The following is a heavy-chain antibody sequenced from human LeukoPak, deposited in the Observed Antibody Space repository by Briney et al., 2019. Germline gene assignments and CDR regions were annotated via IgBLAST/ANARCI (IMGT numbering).Heavy chain of an antibody. CDR3: ARELEVRGEHAFDI. Sequence: SGPTLVNPTQTLTLTCAFSGFSLSTSGVGVGWIRQPPGKALEWLALIYWDDDKRYSPSLKSRLTISKDTSKNQVVLTMTNMDPVDTATYYCARELEVRGEHAFDIWGQGTMVTVSS. V-gene: IGHV2-5*02. CDR2: IYWDDDK. CDR1: GFSLSTSGVG. D-gene: IGHD3-10*01. J-gene: IGHJ3*02.